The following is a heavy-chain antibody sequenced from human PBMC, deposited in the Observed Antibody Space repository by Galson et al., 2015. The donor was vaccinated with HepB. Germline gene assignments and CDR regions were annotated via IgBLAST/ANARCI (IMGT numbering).Heavy chain of an antibody. V-gene: IGHV3-15*01. D-gene: IGHD5-18*01. J-gene: IGHJ4*02. CDR3: TRRAYNRPNNY. CDR2: INSKTDGGTR. Sequence: SLRLSCAASGFVFNNACMSWVRQAPGKGLEWVGLINSKTDGGTRDYAAPVKGRFSISRDDSKNTLYLQKNTLKTEDTAVYCCTRRAYNRPNNYWGQGTLVTVSS. CDR1: GFVFNNAC.